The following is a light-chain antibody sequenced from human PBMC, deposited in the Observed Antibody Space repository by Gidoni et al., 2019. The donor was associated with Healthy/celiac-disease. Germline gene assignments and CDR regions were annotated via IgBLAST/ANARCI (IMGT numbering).Light chain of an antibody. CDR3: QQYNNWPLT. CDR1: QSVSSN. CDR2: GAS. J-gene: IGKJ4*01. V-gene: IGKV3-15*01. Sequence: EIVMTQSPATLSVSPGDRATLSCRASQSVSSNLAWYQPKPGQAPRLPIYGASTRATGIPARVSGSGSRTEFTLTILSLQSEDFAVYYCQQYNNWPLTFGGGTKVEIK.